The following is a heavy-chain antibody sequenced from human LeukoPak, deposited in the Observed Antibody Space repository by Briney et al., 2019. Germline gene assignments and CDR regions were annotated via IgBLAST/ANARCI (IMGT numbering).Heavy chain of an antibody. J-gene: IGHJ6*03. CDR3: AREIRDCTNGVCYTNYYYYYMDV. CDR1: GYTFTGYY. CDR2: INPNSGGT. D-gene: IGHD2-8*01. Sequence: ASVKVSCKASGYTFTGYYMHCVRQAPGQGLEWMGWINPNSGGTNYAQKFQGRVTMTRDTSISTAYMELSRLRPDDTAVYYCAREIRDCTNGVCYTNYYYYYMDVWGKGTTVTVSS. V-gene: IGHV1-2*02.